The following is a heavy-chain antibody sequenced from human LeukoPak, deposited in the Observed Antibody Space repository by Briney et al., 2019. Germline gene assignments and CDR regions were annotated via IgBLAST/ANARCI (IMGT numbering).Heavy chain of an antibody. Sequence: SETLSLTCTVSGGSISGYSWNWIRQPAGKGLEWIGRIYTSGSTKYSPSLKSRVTMSVDTSKNQFSLKLSSVTAADTAVYYCAGDKKTSYYDSSGYYYPDAFDIWGQGTTVTVSS. CDR1: GGSISGYS. CDR3: AGDKKTSYYDSSGYYYPDAFDI. V-gene: IGHV4-4*07. J-gene: IGHJ3*02. D-gene: IGHD3-22*01. CDR2: IYTSGST.